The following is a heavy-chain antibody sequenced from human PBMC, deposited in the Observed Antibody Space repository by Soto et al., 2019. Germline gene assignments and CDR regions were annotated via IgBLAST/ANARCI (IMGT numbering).Heavy chain of an antibody. V-gene: IGHV4-34*01. CDR1: GDSLRGQS. CDR2: LDQSGGT. CDR3: AREDSYGWSGESLDV. D-gene: IGHD6-19*01. J-gene: IGHJ6*02. Sequence: QVQLQPWGAGLLKASETLSLTCAVVGDSLRGQSWNWIRQSPGKGLEWIGELDQSGGTNYNPSLKSRSIIADDTSKHQFSLTSTSVTAADTAVYYCAREDSYGWSGESLDVWGQGTTVTVSS.